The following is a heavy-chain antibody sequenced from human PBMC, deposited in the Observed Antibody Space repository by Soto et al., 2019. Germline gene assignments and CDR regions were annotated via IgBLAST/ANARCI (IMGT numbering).Heavy chain of an antibody. CDR1: GFTFRVFA. V-gene: IGHV3-23*01. J-gene: IGHJ3*02. Sequence: EVQLLESGGALVQPGGPLRLSCAASGFTFRVFAMSWVRQAPGKGLEWVSTIGAGDTHYADSVGGRFTISRDDSRSTVYLQLSSLSAGDTAVYYCAKDRLNGNSIWDAFDMWGQGTMVTVSS. D-gene: IGHD4-17*01. CDR2: IGAGDT. CDR3: AKDRLNGNSIWDAFDM.